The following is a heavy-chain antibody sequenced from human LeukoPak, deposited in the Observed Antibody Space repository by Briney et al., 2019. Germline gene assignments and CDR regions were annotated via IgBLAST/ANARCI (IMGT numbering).Heavy chain of an antibody. CDR3: ARAVVVVAATVRWLDP. CDR1: GGSFSGYY. V-gene: IGHV4-34*01. D-gene: IGHD2-15*01. J-gene: IGHJ5*02. CDR2: INHSGST. Sequence: SETLSLTCAVYGGSFSGYYWSWIRQPPGKGLEWIGEINHSGSTNYNPSLKSRVTISVDTSKNQFSLKLSSVTAADTAVYYCARAVVVVAATVRWLDPWGQGTLVTVSS.